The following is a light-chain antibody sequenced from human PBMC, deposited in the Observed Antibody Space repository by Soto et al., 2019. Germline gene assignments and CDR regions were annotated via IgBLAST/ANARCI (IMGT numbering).Light chain of an antibody. CDR3: QQYNNWPPIT. Sequence: EIVMTQSPATLSVSPGARAPLSCRASQSVSSNLAWYQQKPGQAPRLLIYGASTRATGVPARFSGSGSGTEFTLTIGSLQSEDFAVYYCQQYNNWPPITFGQGTRLEIK. J-gene: IGKJ5*01. CDR1: QSVSSN. V-gene: IGKV3-15*01. CDR2: GAS.